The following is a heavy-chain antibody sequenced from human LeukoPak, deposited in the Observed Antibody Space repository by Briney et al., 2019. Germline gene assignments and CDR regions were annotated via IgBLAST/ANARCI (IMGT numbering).Heavy chain of an antibody. J-gene: IGHJ4*02. Sequence: ASVKVSCKASGYTFTGYYMHWVRQAPGQGLEWMGWINPNSGGTNYAQQFQGRVTMTRDTSISTAYMELSRLRSDDTAMYFCARVKTMIIVVSLFDYWGQGTLVTVSS. V-gene: IGHV1-2*02. CDR2: INPNSGGT. D-gene: IGHD3-22*01. CDR1: GYTFTGYY. CDR3: ARVKTMIIVVSLFDY.